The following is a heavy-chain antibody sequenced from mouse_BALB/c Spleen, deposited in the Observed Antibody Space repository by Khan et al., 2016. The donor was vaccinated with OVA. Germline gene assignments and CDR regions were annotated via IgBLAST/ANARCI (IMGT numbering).Heavy chain of an antibody. CDR1: GYSITSDYA. CDR2: ISYSGRT. J-gene: IGHJ2*01. D-gene: IGHD1-1*01. Sequence: VQLKQSGPGLVKPSQSLSLTCTVTGYSITSDYAWNWIRQFPGNKLEWVGYISYSGRTSYNPSLKSRISITRDTSKNQFFLQLSSVPAWDAATYSCARSVTYPTVVATDFDYWGQGTTLTVSS. V-gene: IGHV3-2*02. CDR3: ARSVTYPTVVATDFDY.